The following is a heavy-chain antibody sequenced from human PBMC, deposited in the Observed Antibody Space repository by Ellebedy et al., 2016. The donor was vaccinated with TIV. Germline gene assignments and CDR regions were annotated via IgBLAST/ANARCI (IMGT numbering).Heavy chain of an antibody. CDR2: ISSSSSYT. J-gene: IGHJ4*02. V-gene: IGHV3-11*06. D-gene: IGHD6-13*01. CDR1: GFTFSDYY. CDR3: ARVFGRSSWLPFDY. Sequence: GESLKISCAASGFTFSDYYMSWIRQAPGQGLEWVSYISSSSSYTNYADSVKGRFTISRDNAKNSLYLQMNSLRAEDTAVYYCARVFGRSSWLPFDYWGQGTLVTVSS.